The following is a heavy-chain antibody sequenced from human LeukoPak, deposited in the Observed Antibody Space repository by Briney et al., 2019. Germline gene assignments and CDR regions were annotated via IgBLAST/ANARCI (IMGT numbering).Heavy chain of an antibody. V-gene: IGHV1-69*04. Sequence: SVKVSCKASGGTFSSYAISWVRQAPGQGLEWMGRIIPILGIANYAHKFQGRVTITADKSTSTAYLELSSLRSEDTAVYYCARGGTGDIVVVPAAMPWYYYYGMDVWGQGTTVTVSS. CDR2: IIPILGIA. D-gene: IGHD2-2*01. CDR1: GGTFSSYA. CDR3: ARGGTGDIVVVPAAMPWYYYYGMDV. J-gene: IGHJ6*02.